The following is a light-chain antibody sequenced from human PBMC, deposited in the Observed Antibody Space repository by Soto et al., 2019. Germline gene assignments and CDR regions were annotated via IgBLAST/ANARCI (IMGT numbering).Light chain of an antibody. CDR2: DAS. CDR3: QQSSNWPPWT. CDR1: QSVSSY. J-gene: IGKJ1*01. V-gene: IGKV3-11*01. Sequence: EIVLTQSPATLSLSPGERATLSCRASQSVSSYLAWYQQKPGQAPRLLIYDASNRATGIPARFSVSESGTDFTLTISSLEHEDCAVYYCQQSSNWPPWTFGQGTKVEIK.